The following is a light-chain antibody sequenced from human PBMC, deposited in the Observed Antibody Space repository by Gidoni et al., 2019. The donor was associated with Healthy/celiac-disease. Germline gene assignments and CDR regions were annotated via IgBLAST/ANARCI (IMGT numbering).Light chain of an antibody. J-gene: IGKJ4*01. Sequence: DIVMNQSPDSLAVSLGERATINCKSSQSVLYSSNNKNYLACYQQKPGQPPKLLIYWASTRESGVPDRFSGSRSGTDFTLTISSLQAEDVAVYYCQQYYSTPLLTFGGGTKVEIK. CDR3: QQYYSTPLLT. CDR1: QSVLYSSNNKNY. CDR2: WAS. V-gene: IGKV4-1*01.